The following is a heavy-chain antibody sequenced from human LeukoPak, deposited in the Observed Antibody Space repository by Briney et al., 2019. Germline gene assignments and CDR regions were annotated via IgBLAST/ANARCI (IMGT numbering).Heavy chain of an antibody. V-gene: IGHV3-48*04. CDR1: GFTFSSYG. CDR3: ARDLGYDFWSGPCDSDY. Sequence: PGGSLRLSCAASGFTFSSYGMNWVRQAPGEGLEWVSYINSRSSTKYYADSVKGRFTISRDNAKRSLHLQMNSLRAEDTAVYYCARDLGYDFWSGPCDSDYWGQGTLVTVSS. CDR2: INSRSSTK. D-gene: IGHD3-3*01. J-gene: IGHJ4*02.